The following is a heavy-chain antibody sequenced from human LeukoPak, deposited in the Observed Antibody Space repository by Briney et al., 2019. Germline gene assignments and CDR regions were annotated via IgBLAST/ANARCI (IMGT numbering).Heavy chain of an antibody. CDR2: ISYDGSNK. J-gene: IGHJ4*02. D-gene: IGHD3-10*01. Sequence: GGSLRLSCAASGFTFSNYDMHWVRQAPGKGLEWVAVISYDGSNKYSADSVKGRFTISRDNSKNTLYLEMNSLRAEDTAVYYCAKHGENYYGSGSYAYWGQGTLVTVSS. V-gene: IGHV3-30*18. CDR3: AKHGENYYGSGSYAY. CDR1: GFTFSNYD.